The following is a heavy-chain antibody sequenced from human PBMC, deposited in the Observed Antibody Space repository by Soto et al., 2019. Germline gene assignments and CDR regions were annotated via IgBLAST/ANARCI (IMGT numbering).Heavy chain of an antibody. V-gene: IGHV3-11*01. CDR1: GFTFSDYY. J-gene: IGHJ6*03. CDR2: ISSSGSTI. D-gene: IGHD2-15*01. Sequence: PGGSLRLSCAASGFTFSDYYMSWIRQAPGKGLEWVSYISSSGSTIYYADSVKGRFTISRDNAKNSLYLQMNSLRAEDTAVYYCARAAGALAATRDDYYYYYMDVWGKGTTVTVSS. CDR3: ARAAGALAATRDDYYYYYMDV.